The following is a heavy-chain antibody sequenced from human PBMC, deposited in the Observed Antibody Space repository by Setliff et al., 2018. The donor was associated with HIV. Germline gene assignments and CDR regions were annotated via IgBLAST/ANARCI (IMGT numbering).Heavy chain of an antibody. J-gene: IGHJ2*01. CDR1: GGSISSGSYY. V-gene: IGHV4-61*09. CDR3: ARNQGEFDL. Sequence: ASETLSLTYTVSGGSISSGSYYWNWIRQPAGKGLEWIGHMYTSGSTNYNPSLKSRVTILVDTSKNQFSLKLSSVTAADTAMYYCARNQGEFDLWGRGTLVTVSS. CDR2: MYTSGST. D-gene: IGHD2-2*01.